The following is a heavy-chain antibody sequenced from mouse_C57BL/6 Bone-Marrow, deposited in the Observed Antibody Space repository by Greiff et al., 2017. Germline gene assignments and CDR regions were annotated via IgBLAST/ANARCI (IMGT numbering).Heavy chain of an antibody. CDR1: GFSFNTYA. V-gene: IGHV10-1*01. CDR3: VRHSAYYSNYARAMDY. J-gene: IGHJ4*01. Sequence: EVKVVESGGGLVQPKGSLKLSCAASGFSFNTYAMNWVRQAPGKGLEWVARIRSKSNNYATYYADSVKDRFTISRDDSESMLYLQMNNLKTEDTAMYYCVRHSAYYSNYARAMDYWGQGTSVTVSS. CDR2: IRSKSNNYAT. D-gene: IGHD2-5*01.